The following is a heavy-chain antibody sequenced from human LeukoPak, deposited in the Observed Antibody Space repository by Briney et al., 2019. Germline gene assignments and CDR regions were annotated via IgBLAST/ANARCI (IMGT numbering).Heavy chain of an antibody. CDR2: IYYSGNT. Sequence: SETLSLTCTVSDGSISSSYWSWIRQPPGKGLEWIGYIYYSGNTNYNPSLKSRVTISVDTSKNQFSLKLSSVTAADTAVYYCARVAGARFDPWGQGTLVTVSS. J-gene: IGHJ5*02. D-gene: IGHD1-26*01. V-gene: IGHV4-59*01. CDR3: ARVAGARFDP. CDR1: DGSISSSY.